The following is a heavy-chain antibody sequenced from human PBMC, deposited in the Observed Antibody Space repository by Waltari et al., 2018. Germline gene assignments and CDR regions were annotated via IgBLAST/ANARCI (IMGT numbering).Heavy chain of an antibody. CDR1: GFTFSSYA. D-gene: IGHD6-6*01. J-gene: IGHJ6*03. CDR2: ISGSGGST. CDR3: AKGPIAARHYYYYMDV. V-gene: IGHV3-23*04. Sequence: EVQLVESGGGLVQPGGSLRLSCAASGFTFSSYAMSWVRQAPGKGLEWVSAISGSGGSTYYADSVKGRFTISRDNSKNTLYLQMNSLRAEDTAVYYCAKGPIAARHYYYYMDVWGKGTTVTVSS.